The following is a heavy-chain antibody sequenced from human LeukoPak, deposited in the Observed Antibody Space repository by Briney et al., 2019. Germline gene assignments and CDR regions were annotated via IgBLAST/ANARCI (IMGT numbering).Heavy chain of an antibody. Sequence: PSETLSLTCAVYGGSFRGYYWSWIPHPPGKGLEWIGEINHSGRSNYNPSLKSRVTISVDTSTSQFSLKLSSVTAADTAVYYCARRESGTTNTGGYYYFDYWGQGTLVTVSS. CDR2: INHSGRS. CDR1: GGSFRGYY. D-gene: IGHD1-1*01. CDR3: ARRESGTTNTGGYYYFDY. V-gene: IGHV4-34*01. J-gene: IGHJ4*02.